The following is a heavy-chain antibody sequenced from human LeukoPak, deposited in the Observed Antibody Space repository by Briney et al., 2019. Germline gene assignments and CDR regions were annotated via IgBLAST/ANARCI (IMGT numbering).Heavy chain of an antibody. D-gene: IGHD3-22*01. CDR3: AKEGGEDYYDSSGHKGGAFDI. CDR2: ISGSGGST. CDR1: GFTFSSYS. J-gene: IGHJ3*02. Sequence: PGGSLRLSCAASGFTFSSYSLNWVRQAPGKGLEWVSAISGSGGSTYYADSVKGRFTISRDNSKNTLYLQMNSLRAEDTAVYYCAKEGGEDYYDSSGHKGGAFDIWGQGTMVTVSS. V-gene: IGHV3-23*01.